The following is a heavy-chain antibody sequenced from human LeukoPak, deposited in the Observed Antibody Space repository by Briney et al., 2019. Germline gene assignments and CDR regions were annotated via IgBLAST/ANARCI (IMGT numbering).Heavy chain of an antibody. Sequence: PGGSLRLSCAVSGFTLSSFAMHWARQAPGKGLEWVAFIYYDGSHQYYRDSVKGRFTISRDTSKNMVYLQMNSLRVEDTAVYFCARGAGDGYSSWDYWGQGTLVTVSS. J-gene: IGHJ4*02. CDR2: IYYDGSHQ. CDR3: ARGAGDGYSSWDY. V-gene: IGHV3-33*01. D-gene: IGHD5-24*01. CDR1: GFTLSSFA.